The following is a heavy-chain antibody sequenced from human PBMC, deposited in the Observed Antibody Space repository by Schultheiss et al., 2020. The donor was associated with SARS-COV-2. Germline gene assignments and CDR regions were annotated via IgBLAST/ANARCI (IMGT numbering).Heavy chain of an antibody. CDR3: ARESVDDSSAIIFDY. CDR1: GFTFSSYS. V-gene: IGHV3-48*04. CDR2: ISSSGSTI. Sequence: GESLKISCAASGFTFSSYSMNWVRQAPGKGLEWVSSISSSGSTIYYADSVKGRFTISRDNAKNSLYLQMNSLRAEDTAVYYCARESVDDSSAIIFDYWGQGTLGTASS. J-gene: IGHJ4*02. D-gene: IGHD3-22*01.